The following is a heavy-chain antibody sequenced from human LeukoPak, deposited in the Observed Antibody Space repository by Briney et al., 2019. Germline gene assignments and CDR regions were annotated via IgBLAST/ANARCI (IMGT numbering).Heavy chain of an antibody. D-gene: IGHD2-15*01. J-gene: IGHJ6*02. CDR2: ISAHNGNT. CDR3: ARVNIVVVVAAAVLGMDV. Sequence: ASVKVSCKASGYTFTSYGISWVRQAPGHGLEWMGWISAHNGNTNYAQKLQGRVTMTTDTSTSTAYMELRSLRSDDTAVYYCARVNIVVVVAAAVLGMDVWGQGTTVTVSS. V-gene: IGHV1-18*01. CDR1: GYTFTSYG.